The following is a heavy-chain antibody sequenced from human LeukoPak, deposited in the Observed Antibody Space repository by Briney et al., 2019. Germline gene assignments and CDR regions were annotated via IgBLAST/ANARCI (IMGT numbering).Heavy chain of an antibody. CDR2: INTYTGNP. V-gene: IGHV7-4-1*02. Sequence: ASVKVSCKASGYTFSSYAMNWVRQAPGQALEWMGWINTYTGNPTYAQGFTGRFVFSLDTSVSTAYLQISSLKAEDTAVYYCARWDYDSSGYALYYFDYWGQGTLVTVSS. D-gene: IGHD3-22*01. CDR3: ARWDYDSSGYALYYFDY. J-gene: IGHJ4*02. CDR1: GYTFSSYA.